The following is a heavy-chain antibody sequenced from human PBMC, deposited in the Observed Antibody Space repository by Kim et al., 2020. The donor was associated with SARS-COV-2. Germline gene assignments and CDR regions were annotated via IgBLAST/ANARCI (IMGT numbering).Heavy chain of an antibody. Sequence: GGSLRLSCAASGFTFSSYGMHWVRQAPGKGLEWVAVIWYDGSNKYYADSVKGRFTISRDNSKNTLYLQMNSLRAEDTAVYYCARDGGVDVGDLDYWGKGTLVTVSS. D-gene: IGHD3-16*01. CDR1: GFTFSSYG. J-gene: IGHJ4*02. CDR3: ARDGGVDVGDLDY. V-gene: IGHV3-33*08. CDR2: IWYDGSNK.